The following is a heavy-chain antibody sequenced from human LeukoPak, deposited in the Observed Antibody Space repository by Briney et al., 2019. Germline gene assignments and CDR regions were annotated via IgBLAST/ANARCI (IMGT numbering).Heavy chain of an antibody. D-gene: IGHD6-6*01. Sequence: PGGSLRLSCAASGFTSSNYWMSWVRQAPGKGLEWVGNIKQDGSEKYYVDSVKGRFTISRDNAENSLFLQLNSLRADDTAVYYCARGTATAARDAFDIWGQGTMVTVSS. J-gene: IGHJ3*02. V-gene: IGHV3-7*01. CDR3: ARGTATAARDAFDI. CDR1: GFTSSNYW. CDR2: IKQDGSEK.